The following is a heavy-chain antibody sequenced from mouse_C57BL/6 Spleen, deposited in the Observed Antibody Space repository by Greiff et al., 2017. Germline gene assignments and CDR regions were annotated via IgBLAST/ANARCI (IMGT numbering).Heavy chain of an antibody. CDR2: IYPGDGDT. J-gene: IGHJ1*03. CDR3: ANYYGRSWYFDV. CDR1: GYAFSSYW. Sequence: QVHVKQSGAELVKPGASVKISCKASGYAFSSYWMNWVKQRPGKGLEWIGQIYPGDGDTNYNGKFKGKATLTADKSSSTAYMQLSSLTSEDSAVYFCANYYGRSWYFDVWGTGTTVTVSS. D-gene: IGHD1-1*01. V-gene: IGHV1-80*01.